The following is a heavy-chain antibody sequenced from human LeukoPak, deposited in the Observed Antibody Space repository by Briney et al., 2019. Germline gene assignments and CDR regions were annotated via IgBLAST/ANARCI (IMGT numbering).Heavy chain of an antibody. CDR1: GFTFSSYA. J-gene: IGHJ4*02. D-gene: IGHD1-26*01. Sequence: GGSLRLSCAASGFTFSSYAMHWVRQAPGKGLEWVAVISYDGSNKYYADSVKGRFTISRDNSKNTLYLQMNSLRAEDTAVYYCARDSTRYSGSYYPVDYWGQGTLVTVSS. CDR2: ISYDGSNK. V-gene: IGHV3-30-3*01. CDR3: ARDSTRYSGSYYPVDY.